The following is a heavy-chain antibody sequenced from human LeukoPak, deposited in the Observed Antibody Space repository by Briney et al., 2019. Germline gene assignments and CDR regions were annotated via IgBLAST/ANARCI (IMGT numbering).Heavy chain of an antibody. J-gene: IGHJ4*02. CDR3: ARGWGPAYCGGDCHRHFDY. CDR2: IYNSGST. CDR1: GGSFRGYY. V-gene: IGHV4-34*01. D-gene: IGHD2-21*02. Sequence: SETLSLTCAVYGGSFRGYYWSWIRQPPGKGLEWIGYIYNSGSTSYKSSLRSRLYMSVDTSKNQFSLRLSSVTAADTAIYYCARGWGPAYCGGDCHRHFDYWGQGILVTVSS.